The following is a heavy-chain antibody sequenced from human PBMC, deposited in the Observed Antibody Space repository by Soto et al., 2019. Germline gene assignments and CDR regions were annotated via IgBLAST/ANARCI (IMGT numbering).Heavy chain of an antibody. CDR1: GGSISSGGYS. D-gene: IGHD1-26*01. CDR2: IYHSGYT. Sequence: TLSLTCTVSGGSISSGGYSWNWIRQPPGKGLEWIGYIYHSGYTYYNPSLRSRVTISVDKSKNHFSLKLSSVTAADTAVYYCARRYGGNFDYWGQGTLVTVSS. V-gene: IGHV4-30-2*02. J-gene: IGHJ4*02. CDR3: ARRYGGNFDY.